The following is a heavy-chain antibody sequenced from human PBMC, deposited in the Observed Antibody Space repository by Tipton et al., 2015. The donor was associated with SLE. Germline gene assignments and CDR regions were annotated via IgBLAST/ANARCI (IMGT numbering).Heavy chain of an antibody. CDR3: AKDPRAVAGLDY. CDR2: IRYDGSNK. J-gene: IGHJ4*02. D-gene: IGHD6-19*01. V-gene: IGHV3-30*02. CDR1: GFTFSSYG. Sequence: GSLRLSCAASGFTFSSYGMHWVRQAPGKGLEWVAFIRYDGSNKYYADSVKGRFTISRDNSKNTLYLQMNSLRAEDTAVYYCAKDPRAVAGLDYWGQGTLVTVSS.